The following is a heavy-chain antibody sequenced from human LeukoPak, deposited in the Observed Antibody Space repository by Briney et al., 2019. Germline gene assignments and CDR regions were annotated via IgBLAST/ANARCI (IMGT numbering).Heavy chain of an antibody. CDR1: GFTVSSNY. V-gene: IGHV3-66*02. CDR2: LYSGGST. Sequence: GGSLRLSCEASGFTVSSNYKSWVRQAPGKGVEWVSVLYSGGSTYHADSVKGRFTISRDDSKNTLYLQMNRLRDEDTAVYYCARGPYTSGWWDYFDYWGQGSLVTVSS. D-gene: IGHD6-19*01. CDR3: ARGPYTSGWWDYFDY. J-gene: IGHJ4*02.